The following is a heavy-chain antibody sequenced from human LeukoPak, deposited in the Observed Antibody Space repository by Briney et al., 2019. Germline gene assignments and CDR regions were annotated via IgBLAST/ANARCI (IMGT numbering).Heavy chain of an antibody. CDR2: INPNSGGT. CDR1: GYTFTGYY. V-gene: IGHV1-2*02. D-gene: IGHD3-3*01. Sequence: ASVKVSCKASGYTFTGYYMHWVRQAPGQGLEWMGWINPNSGGTNYAQKFQGRVTMTRDTSISTAYMELSRLRSDDTAVYYCARAPYDFWSADSNNWFDPWGQGTLVTVSS. J-gene: IGHJ5*02. CDR3: ARAPYDFWSADSNNWFDP.